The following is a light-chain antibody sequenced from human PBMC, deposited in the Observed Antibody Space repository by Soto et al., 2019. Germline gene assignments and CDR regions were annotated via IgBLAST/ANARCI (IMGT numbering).Light chain of an antibody. J-gene: IGKJ4*01. CDR1: QSLLYSDGKTY. Sequence: IVLTQTPLSLSVTPGQPASISCKSAQSLLYSDGKTYLYWYLQKPGQPPQPLIYGASNRFSGVPDRFRGGGSGTDFTLKISRVEAGDVGVYFCMQSISRLTFGGGTKVDIK. V-gene: IGKV2D-29*01. CDR2: GAS. CDR3: MQSISRLT.